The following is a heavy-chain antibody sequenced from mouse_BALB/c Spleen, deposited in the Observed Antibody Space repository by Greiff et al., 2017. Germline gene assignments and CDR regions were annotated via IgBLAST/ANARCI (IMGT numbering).Heavy chain of an antibody. D-gene: IGHD1-2*01. Sequence: EVKLVESGGGLVQPGGSMKLSCVASGFTFSNYWMNWVRQSPEKGLEWVAEIRLKSNNYATHYAESVKGRFTISRDDSKSSVYLQMNNLRAEDTGIYYCTRKDVLRLLYYFDYWGQGTTLTVSS. CDR2: IRLKSNNYAT. CDR3: TRKDVLRLLYYFDY. CDR1: GFTFSNYW. J-gene: IGHJ2*01. V-gene: IGHV6-6*02.